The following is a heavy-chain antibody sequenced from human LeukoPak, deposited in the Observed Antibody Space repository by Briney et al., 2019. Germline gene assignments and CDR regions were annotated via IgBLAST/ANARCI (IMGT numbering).Heavy chain of an antibody. Sequence: GGSLRLTCAASGFSFSDYYVSWIRQAPGKGLECVSYISSRGTTIYYADSVKGRFTISRDNAKNSLYLQMSSLRAEDTAVYYCARVYYGSGSPRHFDYWGQGTLVTVSS. J-gene: IGHJ4*02. CDR3: ARVYYGSGSPRHFDY. CDR2: ISSRGTTI. V-gene: IGHV3-11*01. D-gene: IGHD3-10*01. CDR1: GFSFSDYY.